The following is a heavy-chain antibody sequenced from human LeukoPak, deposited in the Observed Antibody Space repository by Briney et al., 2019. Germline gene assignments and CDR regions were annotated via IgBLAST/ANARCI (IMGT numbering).Heavy chain of an antibody. CDR1: GYTFTSYG. D-gene: IGHD6-13*01. CDR2: ISAYNGNT. Sequence: ASVKVSCKASGYTFTSYGISWVRQAPGQGLEWMGWISAYNGNTNYAQKLQGRVTMTTDTSTSTAYMELRSQRSDDTAVYYCAGLDSSSWSFDYWGQGTLVTVSS. CDR3: AGLDSSSWSFDY. J-gene: IGHJ4*02. V-gene: IGHV1-18*04.